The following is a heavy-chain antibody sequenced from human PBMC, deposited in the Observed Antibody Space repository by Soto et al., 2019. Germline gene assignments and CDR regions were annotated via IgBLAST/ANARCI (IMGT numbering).Heavy chain of an antibody. CDR3: ALQDSNYYYYDYLDV. J-gene: IGHJ6*03. CDR2: IIPILGIA. V-gene: IGHV1-69*02. Sequence: QVQLVQSGAEVKKPGSSVKVSCKASGGTFSSYTISWVRQAPGQGLEWMGRIIPILGIANYAQKFQGRVTITADKSTSTAYMELSSLRSEDTAVYYCALQDSNYYYYDYLDVWGKGTTVTVSS. D-gene: IGHD2-15*01. CDR1: GGTFSSYT.